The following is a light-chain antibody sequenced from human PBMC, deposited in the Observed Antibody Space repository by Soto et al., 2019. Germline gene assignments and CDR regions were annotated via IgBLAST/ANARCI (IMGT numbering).Light chain of an antibody. CDR3: QQYNSWPET. CDR1: QSINRH. J-gene: IGKJ1*01. CDR2: DAS. Sequence: EIVLTQSPGTLSLSPGERATLSCRASQSINRHLAWYRQKPGQAPRLLIYDASNRATGIPARFSGSGSGTDFTLTISSLEPEDFGVYYCQQYNSWPETFGQGTKVDI. V-gene: IGKV3-11*01.